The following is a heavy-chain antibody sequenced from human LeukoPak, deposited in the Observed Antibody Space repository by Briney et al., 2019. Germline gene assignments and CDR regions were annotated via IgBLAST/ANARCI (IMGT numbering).Heavy chain of an antibody. D-gene: IGHD2-15*01. Sequence: GGSLRLSCAASGFTFSSYWMHWVRRVAGKGLVWVSRINSDGSSTSCADSVKGRFTISRDNAKNTLYLQMNSLRAEDTAVYYCARARGSGYCSGGSCYLVDYYYGMDVWGQGTTVTVSS. CDR2: INSDGSST. CDR3: ARARGSGYCSGGSCYLVDYYYGMDV. V-gene: IGHV3-74*01. J-gene: IGHJ6*02. CDR1: GFTFSSYW.